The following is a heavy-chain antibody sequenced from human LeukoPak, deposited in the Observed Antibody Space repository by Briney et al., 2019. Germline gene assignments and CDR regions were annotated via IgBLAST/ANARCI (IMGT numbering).Heavy chain of an antibody. Sequence: SETLSLTCTVSGASITYYWSWFRQPPGKGLEWIDQIYQTGTTAYNPSLKSRVTISRDTSENQISVQLSSVTAADTAIYYCARHSDRYYYSMDVWGQGTTVTVSS. CDR1: GASITYY. CDR2: IYQTGTT. D-gene: IGHD1-26*01. CDR3: ARHSDRYYYSMDV. J-gene: IGHJ6*02. V-gene: IGHV4-59*08.